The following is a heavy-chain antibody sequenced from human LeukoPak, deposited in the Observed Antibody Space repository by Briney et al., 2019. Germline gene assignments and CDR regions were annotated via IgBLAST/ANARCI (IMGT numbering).Heavy chain of an antibody. CDR3: AIDRAVAGTGFDY. V-gene: IGHV1-18*04. D-gene: IGHD6-19*01. Sequence: ASVKVSCKASGYTFTGYYMHWVRQAPGQGLEWMGWISAYNGNTNYAQKLQGRVTMTTDTSTSTAYMELRSLRSDDTAVYYCAIDRAVAGTGFDYWGQGTLVTVSS. CDR1: GYTFTGYY. CDR2: ISAYNGNT. J-gene: IGHJ4*02.